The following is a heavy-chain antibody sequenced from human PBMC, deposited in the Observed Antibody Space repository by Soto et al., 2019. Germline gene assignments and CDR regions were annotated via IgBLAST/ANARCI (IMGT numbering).Heavy chain of an antibody. Sequence: GSGPTLVNPTQTLTLTCTFSGFSLRTSGMCVTRIRQPPGKALEWLARIDWDDDKYYSTSLETRLTISKDTSKNQVVLTMTNMDPADTATYYCARSQGSISFFGVTHRGMDVWGQGTTVTVSS. D-gene: IGHD3-3*01. J-gene: IGHJ6*02. V-gene: IGHV2-70*11. CDR1: GFSLRTSGMC. CDR3: ARSQGSISFFGVTHRGMDV. CDR2: IDWDDDK.